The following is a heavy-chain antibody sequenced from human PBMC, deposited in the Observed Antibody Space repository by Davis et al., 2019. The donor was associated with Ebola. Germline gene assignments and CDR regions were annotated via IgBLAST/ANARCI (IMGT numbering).Heavy chain of an antibody. Sequence: ASVKVSCKASGYTFTSNGISWVRQAPGQGLEWMGWISPQNGNRKYAQKFQGRVAMTTDTSTSTVYMELRSLTSDDTAVYFCAREGSSSAAFDIWGQGTRVTVSS. CDR2: ISPQNGNR. CDR1: GYTFTSNG. V-gene: IGHV1-18*04. D-gene: IGHD6-6*01. J-gene: IGHJ3*02. CDR3: AREGSSSAAFDI.